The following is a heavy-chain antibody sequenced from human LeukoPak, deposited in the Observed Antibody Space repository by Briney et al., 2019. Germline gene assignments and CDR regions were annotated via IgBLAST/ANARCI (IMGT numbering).Heavy chain of an antibody. CDR3: ARERGGYDSSGYYPLWGFDI. CDR1: GGSVNSAGYY. Sequence: SETLSLTCTVSGGSVNSAGYYWAWIRQPPGKGLEWVGSIHYSGSTYYNPSLKGRVTISVDTSKNQFSLKLSSVTAADTAVYYCARERGGYDSSGYYPLWGFDIWGQGTMVTVS. V-gene: IGHV4-39*07. J-gene: IGHJ3*02. D-gene: IGHD3-22*01. CDR2: IHYSGST.